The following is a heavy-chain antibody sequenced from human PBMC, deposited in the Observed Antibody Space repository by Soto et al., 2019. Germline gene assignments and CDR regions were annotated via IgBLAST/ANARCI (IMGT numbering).Heavy chain of an antibody. D-gene: IGHD5-18*01. J-gene: IGHJ6*02. CDR3: ARDIGLDVDTARTTGYYYYGMDV. Sequence: PGASVKVSCKASGYTFTGYYMHWVRQAPGQGLEWMGWINPNSGGTNYAQKFQGRVTMTRDTSISTAYMELSRLRSDDTAVYYCARDIGLDVDTARTTGYYYYGMDVWGQGTTVTVSS. CDR1: GYTFTGYY. V-gene: IGHV1-2*02. CDR2: INPNSGGT.